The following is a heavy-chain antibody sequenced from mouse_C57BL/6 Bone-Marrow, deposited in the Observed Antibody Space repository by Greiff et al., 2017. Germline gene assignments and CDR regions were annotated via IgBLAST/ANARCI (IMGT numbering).Heavy chain of an antibody. Sequence: QVQLQQSGAELARPGASVKLSCKASGYTFTSYGISWVKQRTGQGLEWIGEIYPRSGNTFYNEKFKGKATLTADKSSSTAYMELRSLTSEDSAVYFCASCDGDYYAMDYWGQGTSVTVSS. J-gene: IGHJ4*01. CDR2: IYPRSGNT. CDR1: GYTFTSYG. D-gene: IGHD2-3*01. V-gene: IGHV1-81*01. CDR3: ASCDGDYYAMDY.